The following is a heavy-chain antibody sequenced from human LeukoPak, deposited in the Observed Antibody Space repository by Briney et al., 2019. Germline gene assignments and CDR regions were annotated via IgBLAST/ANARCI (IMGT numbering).Heavy chain of an antibody. CDR3: TRPSTVTTQYS. D-gene: IGHD4-17*01. CDR2: INQDGSEK. CDR1: GFSFSSYW. V-gene: IGHV3-7*01. Sequence: GGSLRLSCAASGFSFSSYWMTWVRQAPGKGLEWVANINQDGSEKPYVDSVKGRFTISRDNAKNSLYLQMNSLRAEDTAVYYCTRPSTVTTQYSWGQGTLVTVSS. J-gene: IGHJ4*02.